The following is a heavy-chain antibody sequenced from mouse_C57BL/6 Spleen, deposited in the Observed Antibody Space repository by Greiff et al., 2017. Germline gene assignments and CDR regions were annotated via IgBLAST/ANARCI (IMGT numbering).Heavy chain of an antibody. J-gene: IGHJ3*01. D-gene: IGHD2-5*01. V-gene: IGHV1-26*01. CDR1: GYTFTDYY. CDR3: ARSNFAY. Sequence: EVQLQQSGPELVKPGASVKISCKASGYTFTDYYMNWVKQSHGKSLEWIGDINPNNGGTSYNQKFKGKATLTVDKSSSTAYMELRSLTSEDSAVYYCARSNFAYWGQGTLVTVSA. CDR2: INPNNGGT.